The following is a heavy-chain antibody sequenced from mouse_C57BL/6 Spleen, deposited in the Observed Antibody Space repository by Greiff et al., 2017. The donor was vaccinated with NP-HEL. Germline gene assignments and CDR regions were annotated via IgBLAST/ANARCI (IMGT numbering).Heavy chain of an antibody. D-gene: IGHD2-1*01. CDR3: TRKVYYGNYVGAMDY. Sequence: QVQLQQSGAELVRPGASVTLSCKASGYTFTDYEMHWVKQTPVHGLEWIGAIDPETGGTAYNQKFKGKAILTADTSSSTAYMELRSLTSEDSAVYYCTRKVYYGNYVGAMDYWGQGTSVTVSS. CDR1: GYTFTDYE. CDR2: IDPETGGT. V-gene: IGHV1-15*01. J-gene: IGHJ4*01.